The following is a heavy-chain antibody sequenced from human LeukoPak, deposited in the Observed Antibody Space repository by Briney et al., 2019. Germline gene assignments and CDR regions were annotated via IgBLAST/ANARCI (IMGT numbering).Heavy chain of an antibody. CDR2: IIPIFGTA. CDR1: GGTFSSYA. CDR3: ARGSSAVVTPTEYFQH. Sequence: GASVKVSCKASGGTFSSYAISWVRQAPGQGLEWMGGIIPIFGTANYAQKFQGRVTITTDESTSTAYMELSSLRSEDTAVYNCARGSSAVVTPTEYFQHWGQGTLVTVSS. D-gene: IGHD4-23*01. J-gene: IGHJ1*01. V-gene: IGHV1-69*05.